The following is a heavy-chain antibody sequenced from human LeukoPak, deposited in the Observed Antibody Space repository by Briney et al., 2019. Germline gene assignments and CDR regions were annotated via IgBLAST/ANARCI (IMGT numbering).Heavy chain of an antibody. Sequence: SETLSLTCNVSGYSISSGYYWGWIRQPPGKGLEWIGGIYHSGSTYYNPSLKSRLTISLDTSKNQFSLKLTSVTAADTAVYYCARDPRDSTPFDYWGQGTLVTVSS. V-gene: IGHV4-38-2*02. J-gene: IGHJ4*02. D-gene: IGHD2-15*01. CDR2: IYHSGST. CDR1: GYSISSGYY. CDR3: ARDPRDSTPFDY.